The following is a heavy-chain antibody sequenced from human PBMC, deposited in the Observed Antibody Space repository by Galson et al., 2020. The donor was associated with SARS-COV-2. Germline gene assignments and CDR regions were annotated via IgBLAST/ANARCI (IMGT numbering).Heavy chain of an antibody. CDR1: GYTFTNYD. Sequence: DSVKVSCKASGYTFTNYDINWVRQATGQGLEWMGWMNPKTGNTGYVQKFQGRVTMTRDTSRSTAYMELTSLKSEDTAIYYCARVWERGFSYGNWFDPWGQGTLVTVSS. V-gene: IGHV1-8*01. J-gene: IGHJ5*02. CDR3: ARVWERGFSYGNWFDP. D-gene: IGHD5-18*01. CDR2: MNPKTGNT.